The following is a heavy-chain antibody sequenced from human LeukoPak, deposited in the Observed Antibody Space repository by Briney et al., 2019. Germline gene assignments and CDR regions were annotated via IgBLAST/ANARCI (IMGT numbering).Heavy chain of an antibody. CDR3: ARDSGSLDDAFDI. D-gene: IGHD1-26*01. Sequence: GESLKISCKGSGYSFTSYWIGWVRQMPEKGLERMGIIYPGDSDTRYSPSFQGQVTISANKSISTAYLQWSSLKASDTAMYYCARDSGSLDDAFDIWGQGTMVTVSS. V-gene: IGHV5-51*01. CDR1: GYSFTSYW. J-gene: IGHJ3*02. CDR2: IYPGDSDT.